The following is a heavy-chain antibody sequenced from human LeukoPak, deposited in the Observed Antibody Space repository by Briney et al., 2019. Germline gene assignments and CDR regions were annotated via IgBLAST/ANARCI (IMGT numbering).Heavy chain of an antibody. CDR1: RFPLSGYW. CDR3: AIVRSCGSPAGY. CDR2: INSDGSST. J-gene: IGHJ4*02. D-gene: IGHD6-19*01. Sequence: GGSLRLSCAPSRFPLSGYWMHWARQAPGKGLVWVSRINSDGSSTSYADSVKGRFTISRYNAKNTLYLQMNGLRAEYTAVYYCAIVRSCGSPAGYWGQGTLVTVSS. V-gene: IGHV3-74*01.